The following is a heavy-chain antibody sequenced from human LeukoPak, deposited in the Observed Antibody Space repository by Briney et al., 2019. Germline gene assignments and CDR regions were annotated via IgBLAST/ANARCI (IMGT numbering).Heavy chain of an antibody. CDR2: INWNGGST. D-gene: IGHD3-3*02. Sequence: GGSLRLSCVASGFIFGDYGMNWVRQAPGQGLEWVSGINWNGGSTGHADSVKGRFTISRDNAKKSLYLQMNSLRAEDTALYYCARANSMGYFYNMDVWGKGTTVTVSS. V-gene: IGHV3-20*04. CDR1: GFIFGDYG. J-gene: IGHJ6*03. CDR3: ARANSMGYFYNMDV.